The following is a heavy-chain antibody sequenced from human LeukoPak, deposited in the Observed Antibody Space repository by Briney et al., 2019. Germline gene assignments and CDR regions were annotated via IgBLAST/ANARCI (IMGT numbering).Heavy chain of an antibody. CDR1: GGSISSYY. Sequence: SETLSLTCTVSGGSISSYYWSWIRQPPGKGLEWIGYIYYSGSTNYNPSLTSRVTISVDTSKNQFSLKLSSVTAADTAVYYCARGNHGGDGYNTYYGMDVWGQGTTVTVSS. CDR2: IYYSGST. V-gene: IGHV4-59*01. D-gene: IGHD5-24*01. CDR3: ARGNHGGDGYNTYYGMDV. J-gene: IGHJ6*02.